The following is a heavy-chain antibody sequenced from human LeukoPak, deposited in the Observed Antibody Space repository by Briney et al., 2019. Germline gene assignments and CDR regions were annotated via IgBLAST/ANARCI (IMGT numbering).Heavy chain of an antibody. D-gene: IGHD2-2*01. Sequence: ASVKVSCEASGYTFTSYGISWVRQAPGQGLEWMGWISAYNGNTNYAQKPQGRVTMTTDTSTSTAYMELRSLRSDDTAVYYCARDTAYIVVVPAARDNWFDPWAREPWSPSPQ. J-gene: IGHJ5*02. V-gene: IGHV1-18*01. CDR2: ISAYNGNT. CDR1: GYTFTSYG. CDR3: ARDTAYIVVVPAARDNWFDP.